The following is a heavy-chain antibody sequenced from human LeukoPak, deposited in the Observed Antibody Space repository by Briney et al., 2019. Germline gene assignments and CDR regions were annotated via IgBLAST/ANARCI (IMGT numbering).Heavy chain of an antibody. J-gene: IGHJ4*02. Sequence: PSETLSLTCTVSGGSISSYYWSWIRQPPGKGLEWIGYIYYSGSTNYNPSLKSRVTISVDTSKNQFSLKLSSVTAADTAVYYCARVHCSSTSCYLFSEYYFDYWGQGTLVTVSS. CDR3: ARVHCSSTSCYLFSEYYFDY. D-gene: IGHD2-2*01. V-gene: IGHV4-59*01. CDR1: GGSISSYY. CDR2: IYYSGST.